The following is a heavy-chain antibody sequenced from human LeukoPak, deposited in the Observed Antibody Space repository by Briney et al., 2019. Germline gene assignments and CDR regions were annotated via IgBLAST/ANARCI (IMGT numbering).Heavy chain of an antibody. V-gene: IGHV3-21*01. CDR2: ISTSSSYI. Sequence: GGSLRLSCAASGFIFSSYSMNWVRQAPGKGLEWVSSISTSSSYIYYADSVKGRFTISRDNAKNTLYLQMNSLRAEDTAVYYCARGLGYCSSTSCYNWFDPWGQGTLVTVSS. J-gene: IGHJ5*02. D-gene: IGHD2-2*01. CDR3: ARGLGYCSSTSCYNWFDP. CDR1: GFIFSSYS.